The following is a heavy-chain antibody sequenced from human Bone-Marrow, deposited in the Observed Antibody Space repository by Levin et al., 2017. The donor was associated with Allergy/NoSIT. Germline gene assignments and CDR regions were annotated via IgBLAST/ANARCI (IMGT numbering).Heavy chain of an antibody. D-gene: IGHD2-2*01. Sequence: SETLSLTCTVSGGSVSRGSYYWSWIRQPPGKGLEWIGHIYHSGNTKYNPSLKSRVTISVDTSQSQFSLNLSSVTAADTAVYYCARDKVIRAASEYYYYGMDVWGQGTTVTVSS. CDR3: ARDKVIRAASEYYYYGMDV. V-gene: IGHV4-61*01. J-gene: IGHJ6*02. CDR2: IYHSGNT. CDR1: GGSVSRGSYY.